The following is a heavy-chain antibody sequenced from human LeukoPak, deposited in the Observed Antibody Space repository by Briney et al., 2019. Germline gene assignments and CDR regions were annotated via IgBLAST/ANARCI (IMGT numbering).Heavy chain of an antibody. Sequence: SETLSLTCTVSGGSISSSSYYWGWIRQPPGKGLEWIGSVFYSGSTYYNPSLKSRVTISVDTSKNQFSLMLTSVTAADTAVYYCGSFLRYSGYDVRGQGTVDTVSS. CDR3: GSFLRYSGYDV. J-gene: IGHJ4*02. CDR2: VFYSGST. CDR1: GGSISSSSYY. V-gene: IGHV4-39*01. D-gene: IGHD5-12*01.